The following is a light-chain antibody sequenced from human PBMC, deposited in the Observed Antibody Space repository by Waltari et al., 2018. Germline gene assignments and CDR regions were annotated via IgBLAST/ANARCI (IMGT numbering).Light chain of an antibody. CDR3: PQGYRRVT. CDR2: AAS. J-gene: IGKJ5*01. V-gene: IGKV1-39*01. Sequence: DIQVTQSPSSLSASVGDRVTITCRTSQNIRNYLNWYQQKPGKAPKLLIYAASSLHSDVPSRFSGRGSGADFTLTISSLPTEDYGTYYCPQGYRRVTFGQGTRLEIK. CDR1: QNIRNY.